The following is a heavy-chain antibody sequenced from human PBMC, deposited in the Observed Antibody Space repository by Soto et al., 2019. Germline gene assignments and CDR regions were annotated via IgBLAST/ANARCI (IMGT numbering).Heavy chain of an antibody. D-gene: IGHD6-6*01. CDR1: GFTFSSYA. Sequence: GGSLRLSCAASGFTFSSYAMSWVRQAPGKGLEWVSAISGSGGSTYYAESVKGRFTISRDNSKNTLYLQMNSLRAEDTAVYYCAKDLPLLRGLVAARLFDYWGQGALVTVSS. CDR3: AKDLPLLRGLVAARLFDY. CDR2: ISGSGGST. J-gene: IGHJ4*02. V-gene: IGHV3-23*01.